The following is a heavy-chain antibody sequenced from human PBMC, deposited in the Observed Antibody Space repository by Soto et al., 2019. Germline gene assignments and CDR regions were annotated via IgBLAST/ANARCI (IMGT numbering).Heavy chain of an antibody. CDR1: GFTFSSYG. Sequence: QVQLVESGGGVVQPGRSLRLSCAASGFTFSSYGMHWVRQAPGKGLEWVAVISYDGSNKYYADSVKGRFTISRDNYKNTLYLQMNSLRAEDTAVYYCAKGYYNFWSGYYSYYFDYWGQGTLVTVSS. V-gene: IGHV3-30*18. CDR3: AKGYYNFWSGYYSYYFDY. D-gene: IGHD3-3*01. J-gene: IGHJ4*02. CDR2: ISYDGSNK.